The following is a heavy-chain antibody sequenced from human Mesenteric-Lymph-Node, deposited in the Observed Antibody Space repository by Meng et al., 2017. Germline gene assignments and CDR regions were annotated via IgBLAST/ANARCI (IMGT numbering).Heavy chain of an antibody. Sequence: QGQLQESGPGLVKPSGTLSLTCTVSGDSISSDIWWSWVRQPPGKGLEWIGEVYHRGDTNYNPSLKSRVVISVDRSKNQFSLNLFSVTAADTAVYYCGRDQGRELINHWGQGTLVTVSS. CDR2: VYHRGDT. CDR1: GDSISSDIW. V-gene: IGHV4-4*02. J-gene: IGHJ4*02. CDR3: GRDQGRELINH. D-gene: IGHD1-7*01.